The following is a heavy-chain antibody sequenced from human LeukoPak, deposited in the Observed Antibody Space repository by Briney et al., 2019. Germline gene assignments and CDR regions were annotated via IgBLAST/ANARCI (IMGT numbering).Heavy chain of an antibody. Sequence: PSETLSLTCTVSGGSISSYYWGWIRQPPGKGLEWIGYIYYSGSTNYNPSLKSRVTISVDTSKNQFSLKLSSVTAADTAVYYCARDGASWLTGGFDYWGQGTLVTVSS. V-gene: IGHV4-59*01. CDR1: GGSISSYY. D-gene: IGHD1-20*01. CDR2: IYYSGST. J-gene: IGHJ4*02. CDR3: ARDGASWLTGGFDY.